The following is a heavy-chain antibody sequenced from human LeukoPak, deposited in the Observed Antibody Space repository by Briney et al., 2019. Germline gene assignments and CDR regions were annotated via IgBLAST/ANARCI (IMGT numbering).Heavy chain of an antibody. CDR2: ISSSGTYI. V-gene: IGHV3-21*01. D-gene: IGHD1-14*01. CDR3: ARVSESEWNFDL. J-gene: IGHJ2*01. CDR1: GFTLRRYR. Sequence: PGGALRVSRVASGFTLRRYRMNWVRPAPGRGGGGVSSISSSGTYIYYADSMERRFTPSRDNAKNSLYQQMNSLRAEDTAVYYCARVSESEWNFDLWGRGTLVTVSS.